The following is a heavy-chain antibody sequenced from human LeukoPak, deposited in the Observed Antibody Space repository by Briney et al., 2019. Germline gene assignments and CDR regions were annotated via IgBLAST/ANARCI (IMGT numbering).Heavy chain of an antibody. CDR3: ARGEYCTNGVCYGAFDI. D-gene: IGHD2-8*01. Sequence: PGGSLRLSCAASGFTFSSYSMNWVRQAPGKGLEWVSSISSSSSYIYYADSVKGRFTISRDNAKNSLYLQMNSLRAEDTAVYYCARGEYCTNGVCYGAFDIWGQGTMVTVSS. CDR1: GFTFSSYS. CDR2: ISSSSSYI. J-gene: IGHJ3*02. V-gene: IGHV3-21*01.